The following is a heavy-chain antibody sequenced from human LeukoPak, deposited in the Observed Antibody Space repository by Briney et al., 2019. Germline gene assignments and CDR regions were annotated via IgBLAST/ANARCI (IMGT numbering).Heavy chain of an antibody. CDR1: GGSLSDYY. J-gene: IGHJ4*02. V-gene: IGHV4-34*01. Sequence: SETLSLTCAVYGGSLSDYYWSWIRQPPGKGLEWIGEINHSGSTNYNPSLKSRVTMSVDTSKNQLSLRLSSVTAADTAVYYCARGHRFRRYFVYWGQGTLVTVSS. D-gene: IGHD1-14*01. CDR2: INHSGST. CDR3: ARGHRFRRYFVY.